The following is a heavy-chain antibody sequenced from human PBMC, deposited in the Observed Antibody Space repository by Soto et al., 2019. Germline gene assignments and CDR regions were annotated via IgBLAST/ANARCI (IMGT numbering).Heavy chain of an antibody. V-gene: IGHV3-73*02. Sequence: EVQLVESGGGLVQPGGSLKLSCAASGFTFSGSAMHWVRQASGKGLEWVGRIRSKANSYATAYAASVKGRFTISRDDSKNTAYLQMNSLKTEDTAVYYCTRFSGRPGEGRIDYWGQGTLVTVSS. D-gene: IGHD6-6*01. CDR3: TRFSGRPGEGRIDY. CDR1: GFTFSGSA. CDR2: IRSKANSYAT. J-gene: IGHJ4*02.